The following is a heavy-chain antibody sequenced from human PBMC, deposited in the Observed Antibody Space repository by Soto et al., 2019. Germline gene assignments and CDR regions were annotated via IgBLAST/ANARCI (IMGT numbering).Heavy chain of an antibody. V-gene: IGHV2-5*01. CDR3: AHRSVGAASSFHYYGMAV. Sequence: QISLKESGPTLLKPTQTLTLTGTLSGFSLSTNAVGVSWIRQPPGKALEWLALIYWNDDKRYSPSLKSRLTITKHTSKNQVVLIMTSMAPMDTATYYCAHRSVGAASSFHYYGMAVWCQGTAVTVSS. D-gene: IGHD1-26*01. CDR1: GFSLSTNAVG. J-gene: IGHJ6*02. CDR2: IYWNDDK.